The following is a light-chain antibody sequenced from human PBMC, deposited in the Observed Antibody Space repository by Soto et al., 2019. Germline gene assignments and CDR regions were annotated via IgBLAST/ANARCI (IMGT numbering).Light chain of an antibody. CDR2: GAS. CDR1: QSVSSSY. CDR3: QQYDSSPLT. V-gene: IGKV3-20*01. Sequence: EIVLTQSPGTLSLSPGERATLSCRASQSVSSSYLAWYQQKPGQAPRLLIYGASSRATGIPDRFSGSGSGTDLTLTISRLEPEDFAVYYCQQYDSSPLTFGGGTNVEIK. J-gene: IGKJ4*01.